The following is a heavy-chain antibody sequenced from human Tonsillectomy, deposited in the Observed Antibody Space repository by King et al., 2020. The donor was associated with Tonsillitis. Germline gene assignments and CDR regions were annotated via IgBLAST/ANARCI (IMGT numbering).Heavy chain of an antibody. V-gene: IGHV3-21*01. Sequence: VQLVESGGGLVKPGGSLRLSCAASGFTYSDYSMNWVRQAPGKGLEWVSFISPTSTYIYYADSVKGRFTISRDNAKDSLFLQMDSLRAEDTAVYYCARSVVSHSNADMFGTLDIWGQGTMVSVSS. CDR2: ISPTSTYI. CDR3: ARSVVSHSNADMFGTLDI. D-gene: IGHD1-7*01. J-gene: IGHJ3*02. CDR1: GFTYSDYS.